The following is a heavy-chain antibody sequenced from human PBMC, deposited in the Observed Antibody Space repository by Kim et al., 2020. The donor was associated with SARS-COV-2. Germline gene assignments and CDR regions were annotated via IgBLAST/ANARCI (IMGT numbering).Heavy chain of an antibody. CDR1: GFTFSSYA. Sequence: GGSLRLSCAASGFTFSSYAMSWVRQAPGKGLEWVSAISGSGGSTYYADSVKGRFTISRDNSKNTLYLQMNSLRAEDTAVYYCAKISEDFDWHNQDVWGKGTTVTVSS. CDR3: AKISEDFDWHNQDV. V-gene: IGHV3-23*01. CDR2: ISGSGGST. J-gene: IGHJ6*04. D-gene: IGHD3-9*01.